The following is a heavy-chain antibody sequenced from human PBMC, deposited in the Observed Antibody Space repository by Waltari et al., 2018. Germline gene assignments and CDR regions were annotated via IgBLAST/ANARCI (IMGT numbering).Heavy chain of an antibody. CDR3: ASLDIVVVPATKGLP. D-gene: IGHD2-2*01. Sequence: QVQLQQWGAGLLKPSETLSLTCAVYGGSFSGYYWRWIRQPPGKGLEWIGEINHSGSTNYNPSLKSRVTISVDTSKNQFSLKLSSVTAADTAVYYCASLDIVVVPATKGLPWGQGTLVTVSS. V-gene: IGHV4-34*01. J-gene: IGHJ4*02. CDR2: INHSGST. CDR1: GGSFSGYY.